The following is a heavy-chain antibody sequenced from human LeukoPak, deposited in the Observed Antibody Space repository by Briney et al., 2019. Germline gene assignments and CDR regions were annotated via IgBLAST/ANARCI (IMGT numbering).Heavy chain of an antibody. D-gene: IGHD6-6*01. CDR1: GGSFSGYY. Sequence: SETLSLTCAVYGGSFSGYYWGWIRQSPGKGLEWIGGIYYSGSTYYNPSLKSRVTISVDTSKNQFSLKLSSVTAADTAVYYCARHIHKPYSSSSGYYYGMDVWGQGTPVTVSS. CDR2: IYYSGST. V-gene: IGHV4-34*01. J-gene: IGHJ6*02. CDR3: ARHIHKPYSSSSGYYYGMDV.